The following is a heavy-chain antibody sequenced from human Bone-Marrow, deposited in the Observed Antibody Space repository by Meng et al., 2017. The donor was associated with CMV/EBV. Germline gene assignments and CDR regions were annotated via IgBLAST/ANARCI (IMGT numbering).Heavy chain of an antibody. J-gene: IGHJ4*02. CDR2: INPSGGST. D-gene: IGHD3-10*01. CDR3: ARDLSYYGSGSYYLAGDY. CDR1: TFTSYY. Sequence: TFTSYYMHWVRQAPGQGLEWMGIINPSGGSTSYAQKFQGRVTMTRDTSTSTVYMELSSLRSEDTAVYYCARDLSYYGSGSYYLAGDYWGQGTLVTVSS. V-gene: IGHV1-46*01.